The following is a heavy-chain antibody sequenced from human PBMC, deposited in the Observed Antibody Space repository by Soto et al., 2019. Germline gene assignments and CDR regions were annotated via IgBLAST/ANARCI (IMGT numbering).Heavy chain of an antibody. CDR3: AKDPARPPYYYYYGMDV. Sequence: EVQLLESGGGLVQPGGSLRLSCAASGFTFSRYAMSWVRQAPGKGLEWVSAISGSGGSTYYADSVKGRFTISRDNSKNTLYLQMNSLRAEDTAVYYCAKDPARPPYYYYYGMDVWGQGTTVTVSS. CDR1: GFTFSRYA. CDR2: ISGSGGST. D-gene: IGHD6-6*01. J-gene: IGHJ6*02. V-gene: IGHV3-23*01.